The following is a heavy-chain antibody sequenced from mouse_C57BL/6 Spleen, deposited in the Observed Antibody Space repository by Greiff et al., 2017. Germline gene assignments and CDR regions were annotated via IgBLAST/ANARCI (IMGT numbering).Heavy chain of an antibody. Sequence: VQLQQSGAELVRPGASVKLSCTASGFNIKDDYMDWVKQRPEQGLEWIGWIDAENCDTEYDSKFQGPATITADTSSNTAYLQHSTLTSEDTAVFYCTTGCALDDWGQGTSGTVTS. CDR2: IDAENCDT. V-gene: IGHV14-4*01. J-gene: IGHJ4*01. CDR3: TTGCALDD. CDR1: GFNIKDDY.